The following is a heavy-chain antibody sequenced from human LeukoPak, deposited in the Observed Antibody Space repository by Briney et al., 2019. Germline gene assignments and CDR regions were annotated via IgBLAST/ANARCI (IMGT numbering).Heavy chain of an antibody. CDR1: GFTFSSYS. CDR2: ISSSSSYI. J-gene: IGHJ5*02. D-gene: IGHD3-3*01. Sequence: GGSLGLSCAASGFTFSSYSMNWVRQAPGKGLEWVSSISSSSSYIYYADSVKGRFTISRDNAKNSLYLQMNSLRAEDTAVYYCARGMPTYYDFWSGQIINNWFDPWGQGTLVTVSS. CDR3: ARGMPTYYDFWSGQIINNWFDP. V-gene: IGHV3-21*01.